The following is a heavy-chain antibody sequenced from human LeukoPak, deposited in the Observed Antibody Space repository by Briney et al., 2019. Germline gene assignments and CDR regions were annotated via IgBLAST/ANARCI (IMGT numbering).Heavy chain of an antibody. CDR3: ARGGQLRYNDYVLDS. J-gene: IGHJ4*02. V-gene: IGHV4-30-2*06. CDR2: SYHSGST. Sequence: SETLSLTCAVSVAALSSGGYSWTWIRQSPGKGLEWIGFSYHSGSTYYCPSLKSRVTISVDLSKNQFSLKLSSVTAADTAVYYCARGGQLRYNDYVLDSWGQGTLVTVSS. CDR1: VAALSSGGYS. D-gene: IGHD3-16*01.